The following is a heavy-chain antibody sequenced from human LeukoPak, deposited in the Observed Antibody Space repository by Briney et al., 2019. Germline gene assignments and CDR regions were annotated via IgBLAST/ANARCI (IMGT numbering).Heavy chain of an antibody. CDR3: ARGDGWLQFVY. CDR1: GGSISSGGYY. V-gene: IGHV4-61*08. J-gene: IGHJ4*02. Sequence: PSETLSLTCTVSGGSISSGGYYWSWIRQHPGKGLEWIGYIYYSGSTNYNPSLKSRVTISVDTSKNQFSLKLSSVTAADTAVYYCARGDGWLQFVYWGQGTLVTVSS. CDR2: IYYSGST. D-gene: IGHD5-24*01.